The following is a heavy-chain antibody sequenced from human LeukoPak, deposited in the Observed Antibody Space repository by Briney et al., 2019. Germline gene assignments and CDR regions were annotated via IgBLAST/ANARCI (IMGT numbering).Heavy chain of an antibody. CDR1: GFTFSGYA. Sequence: PGGSLRLSCAASGFTFSGYAMSWVRQAPGKGLEWVSGLGGSGVYTYYADSVKGRFTIPRDNSRNTLYLQMNSLRAEDTAVYYCAKLAGGTMARWYFDYWGQGTLVTVSS. CDR3: AKLAGGTMARWYFDY. D-gene: IGHD3-10*01. V-gene: IGHV3-23*01. CDR2: LGGSGVYT. J-gene: IGHJ4*02.